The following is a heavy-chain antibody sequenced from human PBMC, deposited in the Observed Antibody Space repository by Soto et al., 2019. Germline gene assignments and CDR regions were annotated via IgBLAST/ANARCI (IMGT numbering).Heavy chain of an antibody. D-gene: IGHD6-13*01. CDR1: GFTFSGYA. Sequence: GGSLRLSCAASGFTFSGYAMSWVRQAPGKGLEWVSAISNSGSSTFNADYVKGRFTISRDNAKNTLYLQVDRWGAEDTAVYYCAAHTSSWTGGYWGQGTLVTVSS. V-gene: IGHV3-23*01. CDR2: ISNSGSST. CDR3: AAHTSSWTGGY. J-gene: IGHJ4*02.